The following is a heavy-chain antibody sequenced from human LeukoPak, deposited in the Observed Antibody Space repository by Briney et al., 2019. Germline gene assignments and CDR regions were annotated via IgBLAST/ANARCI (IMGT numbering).Heavy chain of an antibody. D-gene: IGHD4-17*01. V-gene: IGHV4-34*01. CDR1: GGSISSYY. CDR3: ARGFVAYGDYGGD. CDR2: INHSGST. Sequence: SETLSLTCTVSGGSISSYYWSWIRQPPGKGLEWIGEINHSGSTNYNPSLKSRVTISVDTSKNQFSLKLSSVTAADTAVYYCARGFVAYGDYGGDWGQGTLVTVSS. J-gene: IGHJ4*02.